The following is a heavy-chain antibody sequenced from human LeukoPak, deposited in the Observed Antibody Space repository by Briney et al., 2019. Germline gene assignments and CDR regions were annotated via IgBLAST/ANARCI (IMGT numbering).Heavy chain of an antibody. CDR3: ARSSYDFWSGLKYYYYYYYMDV. V-gene: IGHV1-8*01. D-gene: IGHD3-3*01. Sequence: ASVKVSCKASGYTFTSYDINWVRQATGQGLEWMGWMNPNSGNTGYAQKFQGRVTITRNTSISTAYMELSSLRSEDTAVYHCARSSYDFWSGLKYYYYYYYMDVWGKGTTVTVSS. CDR2: MNPNSGNT. CDR1: GYTFTSYD. J-gene: IGHJ6*03.